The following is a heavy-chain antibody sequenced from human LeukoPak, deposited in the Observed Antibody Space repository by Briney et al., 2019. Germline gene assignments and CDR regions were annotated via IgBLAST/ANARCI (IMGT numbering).Heavy chain of an antibody. CDR1: GFTFDDYA. CDR3: AKDGSAVAGTNAFDI. J-gene: IGHJ3*02. V-gene: IGHV3-9*01. Sequence: PGGSLRLSCAASGFTFDDYAMHWVRQAPGKGLEWVSGISWNSGSIGYADSVKGRFTISRDNAKNSLYLQMNSLRAEDTALYYCAKDGSAVAGTNAFDIWGQGTMVTVSS. CDR2: ISWNSGSI. D-gene: IGHD6-19*01.